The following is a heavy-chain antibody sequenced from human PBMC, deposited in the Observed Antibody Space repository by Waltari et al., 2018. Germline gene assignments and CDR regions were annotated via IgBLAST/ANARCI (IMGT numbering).Heavy chain of an antibody. D-gene: IGHD3-9*01. CDR1: GFSLTTRDVG. V-gene: IGHV2-5*01. CDR3: AHAYDVLSGYFDN. J-gene: IGHJ4*02. CDR2: IYWNDDK. Sequence: QITLKESGPTLLKPTQPLTLTCTFSGFSLTTRDVGVGRVRQPPGKALEWLALIYWNDDKRFNPSLSSRLTITKDTSENQVVLTMTHMDPVDTATYYCAHAYDVLSGYFDNWGQGTLVTVSS.